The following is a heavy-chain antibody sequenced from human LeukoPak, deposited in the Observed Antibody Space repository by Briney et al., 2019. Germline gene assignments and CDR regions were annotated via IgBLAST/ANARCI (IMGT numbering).Heavy chain of an antibody. Sequence: SVKVSCKASGGTFSSYAISWVRQAPGQGLEWMGGIIPIFGTANYAQKFQGRVTITADESTSTAHMELSSLRSEDTAVYYCARGHWDIVVVPAALQAFDIWGQGTMVTVSS. V-gene: IGHV1-69*01. CDR2: IIPIFGTA. D-gene: IGHD2-2*01. J-gene: IGHJ3*02. CDR1: GGTFSSYA. CDR3: ARGHWDIVVVPAALQAFDI.